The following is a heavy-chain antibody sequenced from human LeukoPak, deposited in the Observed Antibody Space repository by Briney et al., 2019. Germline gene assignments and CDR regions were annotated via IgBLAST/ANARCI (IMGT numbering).Heavy chain of an antibody. V-gene: IGHV4-61*02. Sequence: SQTLSLTCTVSGGSISSGSYYWSWIRQPAGKGLEWIGRIYTSGSTNYNPSLKSRVTISVDTSKNQFSLKLSSVTAADTAVYYCARDGNNFGLGYWGQGTLVTVSS. J-gene: IGHJ4*02. D-gene: IGHD1/OR15-1a*01. CDR3: ARDGNNFGLGY. CDR1: GGSISSGSYY. CDR2: IYTSGST.